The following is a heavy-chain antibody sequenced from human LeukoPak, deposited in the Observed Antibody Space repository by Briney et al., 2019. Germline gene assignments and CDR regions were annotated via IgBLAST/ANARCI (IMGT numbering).Heavy chain of an antibody. D-gene: IGHD6-25*01. J-gene: IGHJ6*02. V-gene: IGHV3-7*01. Sequence: QTGGSLRLSCAASGFTFSSYWMSWVRQAPGKGLEWVANIKQDGSEKYYVDSVKGRFTISRDNAKNSLYLQMNSLRAEDTAVYYCARDDDSSGYYYGMDVWGQGTTVTVSS. CDR2: IKQDGSEK. CDR3: ARDDDSSGYYYGMDV. CDR1: GFTFSSYW.